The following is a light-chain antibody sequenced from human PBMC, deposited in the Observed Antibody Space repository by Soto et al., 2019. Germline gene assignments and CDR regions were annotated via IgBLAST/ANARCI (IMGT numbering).Light chain of an antibody. Sequence: DMRLTQSPSSLSASVGERVTITCRASQNIRTFLNWYQHKPGQAPKLLIYAATSLQTGVPSTFSGGASGTNFSLTISSLQAEDFATYYCQQSFSTVHTFGQGTKLEIK. CDR1: QNIRTF. V-gene: IGKV1-39*01. CDR2: AAT. CDR3: QQSFSTVHT. J-gene: IGKJ2*01.